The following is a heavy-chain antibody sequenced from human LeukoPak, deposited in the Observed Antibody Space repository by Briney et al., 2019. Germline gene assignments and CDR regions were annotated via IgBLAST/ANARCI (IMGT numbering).Heavy chain of an antibody. CDR3: ARQRADYFYHYLDV. CDR2: VYYGGNT. Sequence: PSETLSLTXTVSGGSISSTSYYWDWVRQPPGKGLEWIGNVYYGGNTFYNSSLESRVTISVDMSKNQFSLKLTSLTAADTAVYYCARQRADYFYHYLDVWGKGTSVTVSS. V-gene: IGHV4-39*01. CDR1: GGSISSTSYY. J-gene: IGHJ6*03.